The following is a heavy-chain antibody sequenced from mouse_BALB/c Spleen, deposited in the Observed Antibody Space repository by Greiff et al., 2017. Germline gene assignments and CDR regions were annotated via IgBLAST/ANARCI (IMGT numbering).Heavy chain of an antibody. CDR1: GYTFTDYA. J-gene: IGHJ4*01. Sequence: VHLVESGAELVRPGVSVKISCKGSGYTFTDYAMHWVKQSHAKSLEWIGVISTYYGDASYNQKFKGKATMTVDKSSSTAYMELARLTSEDSAIYYCARSLYYGNYYAMDYWGQGTSVTVSS. CDR3: ARSLYYGNYYAMDY. D-gene: IGHD2-1*01. CDR2: ISTYYGDA. V-gene: IGHV1S137*01.